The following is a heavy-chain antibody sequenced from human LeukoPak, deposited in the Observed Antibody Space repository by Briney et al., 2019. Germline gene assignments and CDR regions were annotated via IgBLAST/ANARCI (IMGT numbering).Heavy chain of an antibody. CDR2: LYHSGST. D-gene: IGHD3-3*01. J-gene: IGHJ5*02. CDR3: ARANDYWSGPGLNRFDP. CDR1: GYSISSGYY. Sequence: SETLSLTCTVSGYSISSGYYWGWIRQPPGKGLEWIGSLYHSGSTYYNPSLKSRVTMSVDTSKNQFSLKLTSVTAVDTALYYCARANDYWSGPGLNRFDPWGQGTLVTVSS. V-gene: IGHV4-38-2*02.